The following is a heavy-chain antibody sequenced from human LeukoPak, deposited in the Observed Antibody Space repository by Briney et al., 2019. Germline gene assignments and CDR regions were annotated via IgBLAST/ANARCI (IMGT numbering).Heavy chain of an antibody. CDR3: ARDSSGSYNWFDP. CDR2: ISYDGSNE. D-gene: IGHD6-19*01. CDR1: GFSFSSYA. V-gene: IGHV3-30*04. Sequence: GGSLRLSCAASGFSFSSYAMHWVRQAPGKGLEWVAVISYDGSNEYYPGSVKGRFTISRDSSKNTLYLQMNSLRAEDTAVYYCARDSSGSYNWFDPWGQGTLVTVSS. J-gene: IGHJ5*02.